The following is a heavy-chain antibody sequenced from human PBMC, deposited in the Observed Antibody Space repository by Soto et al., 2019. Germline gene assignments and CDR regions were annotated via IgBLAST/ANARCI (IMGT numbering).Heavy chain of an antibody. J-gene: IGHJ5*01. CDR2: INPADSDI. Sequence: GESLKISCKVSGYSFIAHWIAWVRQMPGEGLEWMGIINPADSDIRYSPSFQGQVTISVDKSINTAYLQWSSLKASDTATYYCTRPQSSGWYDFWGQGTLVTVSS. CDR3: TRPQSSGWYDF. V-gene: IGHV5-51*01. CDR1: GYSFIAHW. D-gene: IGHD3-22*01.